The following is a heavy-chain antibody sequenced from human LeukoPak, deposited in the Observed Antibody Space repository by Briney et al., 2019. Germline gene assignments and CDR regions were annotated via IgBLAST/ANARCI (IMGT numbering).Heavy chain of an antibody. V-gene: IGHV4-39*07. Sequence: PSETLSLTCTVSGGSISSSSYYWGWIRQPPGKGLEWIGSIYYSGSTYYNPSLKSRVTISVDTSKNQFSLKLSSVTAADTAVYYCARKSRYYYYMDVWAKGPRSPSP. CDR2: IYYSGST. J-gene: IGHJ6*03. CDR3: ARKSRYYYYMDV. CDR1: GGSISSSSYY.